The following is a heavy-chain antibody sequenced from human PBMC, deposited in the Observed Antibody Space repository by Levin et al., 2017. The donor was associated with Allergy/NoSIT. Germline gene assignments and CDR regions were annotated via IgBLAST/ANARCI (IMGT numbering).Heavy chain of an antibody. CDR1: GGTFSSYA. J-gene: IGHJ4*02. V-gene: IGHV1-69*04. D-gene: IGHD6-19*01. CDR2: IIPILGIA. Sequence: ASVKVSCKASGGTFSSYAISWVRQAPGQGLEWMGRIIPILGIANYAQKFQGRVTITADKSTSTAYMELSSLRSEDTAVYYCARELGYSSGWGEYFDYWGQGTLVTVSS. CDR3: ARELGYSSGWGEYFDY.